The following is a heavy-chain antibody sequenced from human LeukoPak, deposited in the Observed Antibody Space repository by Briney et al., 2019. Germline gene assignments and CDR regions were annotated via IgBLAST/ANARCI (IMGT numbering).Heavy chain of an antibody. V-gene: IGHV3-33*06. D-gene: IGHD4-11*01. CDR3: TKDIQRGFDYTNSLDY. J-gene: IGHJ1*01. CDR2: IWSDATNR. Sequence: GSLRLSCAASGFLFTDYGMHLVRQAPGKGLEWVAVIWSDATNRYYSVSVKGRFAISRDDSRDMVYLQMNSLRAEDTAVYYCTKDIQRGFDYTNSLDYWGQGTLVTVSS. CDR1: GFLFTDYG.